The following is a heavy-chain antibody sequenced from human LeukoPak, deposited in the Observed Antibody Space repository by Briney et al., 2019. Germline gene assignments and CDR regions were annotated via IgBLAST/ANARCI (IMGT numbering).Heavy chain of an antibody. J-gene: IGHJ4*02. CDR3: ASLYGDSSGYRDY. CDR1: GGSFSGYY. Sequence: SETLSLTCAVYGGSFSGYYWSWVRQPPGKGLEWFGEINQSGSPNYNAPLKSRVTITVDTPKNQFSLKQRSVTAADRAVFYCASLYGDSSGYRDYWGQGTLATVSS. CDR2: INQSGSP. D-gene: IGHD3-22*01. V-gene: IGHV4-34*01.